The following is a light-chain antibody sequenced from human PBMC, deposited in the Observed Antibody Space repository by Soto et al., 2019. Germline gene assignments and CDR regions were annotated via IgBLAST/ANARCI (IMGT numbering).Light chain of an antibody. V-gene: IGKV1-13*02. CDR2: DGS. J-gene: IGKJ5*01. CDR1: QAISNY. CDR3: QQFNSYPLT. Sequence: AIQLTQSPSSLSASVGDRVTITCRASQAISNYLAWYQQKPGKTPQLLIYDGSSLESGVPSRFSGGGSGTDFTLSISSLQPEDFATYCCQQFNSYPLTFGQGTRLELK.